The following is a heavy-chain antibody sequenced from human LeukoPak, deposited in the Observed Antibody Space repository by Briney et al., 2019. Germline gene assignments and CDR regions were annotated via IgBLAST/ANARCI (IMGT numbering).Heavy chain of an antibody. V-gene: IGHV4-59*01. J-gene: IGHJ3*02. CDR3: ARHSSSWPNDAFDI. CDR2: IYYSGST. Sequence: PSETLSLTCTVSGGSISSYYWSWIRQPPGKGLEWIVDIYYSGSTNYNPPLQSRVTISVDTSKNQFSLKLSSVTAADTAVYYCARHSSSWPNDAFDIWGQGTMVTVSS. CDR1: GGSISSYY. D-gene: IGHD6-13*01.